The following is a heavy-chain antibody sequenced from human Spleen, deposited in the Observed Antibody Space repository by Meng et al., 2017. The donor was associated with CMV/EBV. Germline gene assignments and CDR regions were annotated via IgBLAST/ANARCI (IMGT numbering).Heavy chain of an antibody. CDR2: IYSGGSST. Sequence: CAASGLTFSSYAMSWVRQAPGKGLEWVSVIYSGGSSTYYADSVKGRFTISRDNSKNTLYLQMNSLRAEDTAVYYCAKSLGSRSSRVDYWGQGTLVTVSS. D-gene: IGHD6-6*01. CDR3: AKSLGSRSSRVDY. CDR1: GLTFSSYA. J-gene: IGHJ4*02. V-gene: IGHV3-23*03.